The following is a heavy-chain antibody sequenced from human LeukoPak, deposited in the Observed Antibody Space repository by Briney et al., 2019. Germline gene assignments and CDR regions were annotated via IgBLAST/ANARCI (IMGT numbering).Heavy chain of an antibody. V-gene: IGHV1-46*01. CDR2: MYPSGGST. Sequence: ASVKVSCKASGFTFTNYYVHWVRQAPGQGLEWMGIMYPSGGSTRSAQKFQGRVTMTSDTSTSTVYMELSSLRSEDSAVYYCAREGPADTKYYFDYWGQGTLVTVS. CDR3: AREGPADTKYYFDY. CDR1: GFTFTNYY. J-gene: IGHJ4*02. D-gene: IGHD2-2*01.